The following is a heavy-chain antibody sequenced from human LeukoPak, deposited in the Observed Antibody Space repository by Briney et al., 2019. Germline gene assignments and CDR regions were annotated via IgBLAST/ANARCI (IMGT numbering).Heavy chain of an antibody. J-gene: IGHJ4*02. CDR3: ASYPDTAMVEYYFDY. V-gene: IGHV3-21*01. Sequence: PGGSLRLSCAASGFTFSSYSMNWVRQAPGKGLEWVSSISSSSSYIYYADSVKGRFTISRDNAKNPLYLQMNSLRAEDTAVYYCASYPDTAMVEYYFDYWGQGTLVTVSS. D-gene: IGHD5-18*01. CDR1: GFTFSSYS. CDR2: ISSSSSYI.